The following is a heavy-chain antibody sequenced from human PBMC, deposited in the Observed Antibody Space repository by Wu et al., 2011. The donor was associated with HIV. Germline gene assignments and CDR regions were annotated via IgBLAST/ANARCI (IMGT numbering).Heavy chain of an antibody. CDR3: ARPYCSGGNCLGFDY. J-gene: IGHJ4*02. D-gene: IGHD2-15*01. CDR2: INPNTGGT. Sequence: QVQLGQSGAEVKKPGASVKVSCKASGYTFSDYYMYWVRQAPGQGLEWVGWINPNTGGTNYAQKFQGRVTLTRDTSITTAYMELSRLRPDDTAVYYCARPYCSGGNCLGFDYWGQGTLITVSS. V-gene: IGHV1-2*02. CDR1: GYTFSDYY.